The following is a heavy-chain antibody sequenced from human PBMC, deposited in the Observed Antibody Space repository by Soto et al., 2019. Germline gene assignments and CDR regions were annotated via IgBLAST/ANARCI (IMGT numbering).Heavy chain of an antibody. D-gene: IGHD3-22*01. J-gene: IGHJ3*02. CDR2: ISAYNGNT. CDR1: GYTFTSYG. V-gene: IGHV1-18*01. CDR3: ARDRVPTYYYDSSGYRSDAFDI. Sequence: ASVKVSCKASGYTFTSYGISWVRQAPGQGLEWMGWISAYNGNTNYAQKLQGRVTMTTDTSTSTAYMELRSLRSDDTAVYYCARDRVPTYYYDSSGYRSDAFDIWGQGTMVTVSS.